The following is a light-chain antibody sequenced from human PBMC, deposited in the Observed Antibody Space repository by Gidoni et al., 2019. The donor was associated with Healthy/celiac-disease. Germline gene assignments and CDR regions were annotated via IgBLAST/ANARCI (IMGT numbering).Light chain of an antibody. Sequence: DIQMTQSPSSLSASVGYRVTITCRASQSISSYLNWYQQKPGKAPKLLIYAASSLQSGVPSRFSGSGSGTDFTLTISSLQPEDFATYFCQQSYSTPLFGPGTKVDI. CDR2: AAS. V-gene: IGKV1-39*01. CDR3: QQSYSTPL. CDR1: QSISSY. J-gene: IGKJ3*01.